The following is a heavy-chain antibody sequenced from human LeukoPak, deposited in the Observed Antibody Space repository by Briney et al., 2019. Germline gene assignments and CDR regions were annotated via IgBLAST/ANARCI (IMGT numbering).Heavy chain of an antibody. CDR3: ARLLVPGWFDP. D-gene: IGHD2-2*01. V-gene: IGHV4-39*01. Sequence: SETLSLTCTVSGGSISSSSYYWGWIRQPPGKGLEWIGSIYYSGSTYYNPSLKSRVTISVDTSKNQFSLKLSSVTAADTAVYYCARLLVPGWFDPWGQGTLVTVSS. J-gene: IGHJ5*02. CDR1: GGSISSSSYY. CDR2: IYYSGST.